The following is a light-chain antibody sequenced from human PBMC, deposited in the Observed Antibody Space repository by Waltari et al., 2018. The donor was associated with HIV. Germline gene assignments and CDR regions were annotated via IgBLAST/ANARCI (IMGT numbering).Light chain of an antibody. V-gene: IGKV3-15*01. CDR3: QQYTNWPLT. CDR1: QSLSSN. CDR2: GES. Sequence: EIVMTQSPATLSVSPGERATLSRRASQSLSSNLAWYQQKPGQAPRLLIYGESTRATGIPARFSGSGSGTEFTLTISSLQSEDFAVYYCQQYTNWPLTFGGGTKVEIK. J-gene: IGKJ4*01.